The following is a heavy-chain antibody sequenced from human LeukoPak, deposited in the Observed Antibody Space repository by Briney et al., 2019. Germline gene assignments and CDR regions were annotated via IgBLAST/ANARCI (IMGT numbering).Heavy chain of an antibody. CDR3: ASPKDSSGYYPYYYYYVDV. CDR1: GGSISSSSYY. CDR2: IYYSGST. Sequence: SETLSLTCTVSGGSISSSSYYWGWIRQPPGKGLEWIGSIYYSGSTYYNPSLKSRVTISVDTSKNQFSLKLSSVTAADTAVYYCASPKDSSGYYPYYYYYVDVWGKGTTVTVSS. D-gene: IGHD3-22*01. V-gene: IGHV4-39*01. J-gene: IGHJ6*03.